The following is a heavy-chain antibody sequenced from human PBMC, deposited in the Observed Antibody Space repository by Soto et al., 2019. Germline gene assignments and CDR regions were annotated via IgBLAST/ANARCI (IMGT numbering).Heavy chain of an antibody. D-gene: IGHD3-3*01. CDR1: GGTFSSYR. CDR2: IIPIFGTA. Sequence: SVKVSCKASGGTFSSYRITWVRQAPGQGPEWMGGIIPIFGTANYAQRFQGRITITADESTSTAYMELSSLTSEDTAVYYCAREGAGVAATFDPWGQGTLVTVSS. CDR3: AREGAGVAATFDP. V-gene: IGHV1-69*13. J-gene: IGHJ5*02.